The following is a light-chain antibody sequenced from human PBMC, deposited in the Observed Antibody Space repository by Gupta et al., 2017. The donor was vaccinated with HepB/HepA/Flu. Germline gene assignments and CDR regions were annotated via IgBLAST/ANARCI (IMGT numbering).Light chain of an antibody. V-gene: IGKV3-15*01. CDR2: GGS. Sequence: EILMTQSPATLSLSTGDRATISCRATQSFSDNLAWYQQRPGRATRLLIYGGSVRATGVPDRFSGSGSGTEFTLTISWLQSEDFAVYFCHQYHTWPQTFGQGTKVEIK. CDR3: HQYHTWPQT. J-gene: IGKJ1*01. CDR1: QSFSDN.